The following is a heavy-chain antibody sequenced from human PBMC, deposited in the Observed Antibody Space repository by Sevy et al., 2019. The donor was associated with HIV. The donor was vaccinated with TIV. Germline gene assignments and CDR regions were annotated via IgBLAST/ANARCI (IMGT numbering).Heavy chain of an antibody. D-gene: IGHD6-13*01. Sequence: ASVKVSCKVSGYTLTDLSMHWVRQAPGKGLEWMGGFDPEDGETIYAQKFQGRVTMTEDTSTDTAYMELSSLRSEDTAVYYCATDLMGSSWDFDYWGQGTLVTVSS. CDR3: ATDLMGSSWDFDY. CDR1: GYTLTDLS. V-gene: IGHV1-24*01. J-gene: IGHJ4*02. CDR2: FDPEDGET.